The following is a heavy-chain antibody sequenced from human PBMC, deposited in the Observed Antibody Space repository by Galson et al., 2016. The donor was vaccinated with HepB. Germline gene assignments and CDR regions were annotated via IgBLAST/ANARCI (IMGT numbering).Heavy chain of an antibody. Sequence: SLRLSCAASGFTFSGYAMHWVRHTPVKGLEWVAVISYDGSYKSYADSVKGRFTISRDNSKNTLYLQMNSLRPEDTAVYYCARDQWADGISAWDGLDVWGQGTTVTVSS. D-gene: IGHD5-24*01. CDR3: ARDQWADGISAWDGLDV. V-gene: IGHV3-30*04. CDR1: GFTFSGYA. CDR2: ISYDGSYK. J-gene: IGHJ6*02.